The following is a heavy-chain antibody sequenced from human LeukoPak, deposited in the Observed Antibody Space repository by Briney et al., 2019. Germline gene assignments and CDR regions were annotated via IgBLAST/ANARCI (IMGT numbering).Heavy chain of an antibody. CDR2: IRSGGDT. CDR3: AREGVYDNSGYNDALDI. D-gene: IGHD3-22*01. J-gene: IGHJ3*02. V-gene: IGHV3-53*01. Sequence: GGSLRLSCAASGFSVSKTYMNWVRQAPGKGPEWVSVIRSGGDTQYADSVKGRFTVSRDDSKNTLYLQMNSLRADDTAVYYCAREGVYDNSGYNDALDIWGQGTQVTASS. CDR1: GFSVSKTY.